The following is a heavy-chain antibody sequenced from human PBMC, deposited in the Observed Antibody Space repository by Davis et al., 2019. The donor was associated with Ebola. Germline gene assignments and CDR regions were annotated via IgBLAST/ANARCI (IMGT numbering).Heavy chain of an antibody. CDR2: ISSYNGNT. Sequence: ASVKVSCKASGYTFTSYGISWVRQAPGQGLEWMGWISSYNGNTNYAQKLQGRVTMTTDTSTSPAYMELRSLRSDDTAVYYCAREFWQTWFDPWGQGTLVTVSS. CDR3: AREFWQTWFDP. CDR1: GYTFTSYG. D-gene: IGHD3-3*01. J-gene: IGHJ5*02. V-gene: IGHV1-18*01.